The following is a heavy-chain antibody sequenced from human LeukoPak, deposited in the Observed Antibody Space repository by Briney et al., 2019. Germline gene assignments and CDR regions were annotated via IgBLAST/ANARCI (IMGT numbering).Heavy chain of an antibody. V-gene: IGHV4-59*01. Sequence: SETLSLTCTVSGGSISSYYWSWIRQPPGKGLEWIGYIYYSGSTNYSPSLKSRVTISVDTSKNQFSLKLSSVTAADTAVYYCARAHRGSSGWSFFYWGQGTLVTVSS. CDR3: ARAHRGSSGWSFFY. CDR1: GGSISSYY. J-gene: IGHJ4*02. CDR2: IYYSGST. D-gene: IGHD6-19*01.